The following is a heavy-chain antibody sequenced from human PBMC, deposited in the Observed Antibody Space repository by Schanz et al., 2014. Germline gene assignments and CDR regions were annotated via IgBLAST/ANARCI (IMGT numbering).Heavy chain of an antibody. J-gene: IGHJ4*02. Sequence: EGQLLESGGGLIQPGGSLRLSCAASGFTFSSYAMSWVRQAPGKGLEWVSTISASGGSTYYADSVKGRFTISRDNSKNILYLQMNSLRAEDTAVYYCARDNYYGSGSCAYWGQGTLVTVSS. V-gene: IGHV3-23*01. CDR3: ARDNYYGSGSCAY. CDR2: ISASGGST. D-gene: IGHD3-10*01. CDR1: GFTFSSYA.